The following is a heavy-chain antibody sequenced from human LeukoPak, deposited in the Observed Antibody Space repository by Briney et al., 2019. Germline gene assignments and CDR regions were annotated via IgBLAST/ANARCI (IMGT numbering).Heavy chain of an antibody. CDR3: ARGKLWFGELLNYYYYGMDV. J-gene: IGHJ6*02. Sequence: PSETLSLTCTVSGGSISSYYWSWIRQPPGKGLEWIGYIYYSGSTNYNPSLKSRVTISVDTSKNQFSLKLSSVTAADTAVYYCARGKLWFGELLNYYYYGMDVWGQGTTVTVSS. CDR1: GGSISSYY. CDR2: IYYSGST. V-gene: IGHV4-59*01. D-gene: IGHD3-10*01.